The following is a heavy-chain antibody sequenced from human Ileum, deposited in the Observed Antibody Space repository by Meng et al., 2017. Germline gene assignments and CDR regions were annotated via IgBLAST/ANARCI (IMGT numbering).Heavy chain of an antibody. J-gene: IGHJ4*02. CDR2: IRSKSDNYAT. CDR3: SRQTESTHDF. V-gene: IGHV3-73*01. CDR1: RFIFSGSH. Sequence: GESPMISCAASRFIFSGSHMHWVRQASGKGLEWVGHIRSKSDNYATAYAASVEGRFTISRDDSKNTAYLHMNSLKTEDTSVYYCSRQTESTHDFWGQGTLVTVSS.